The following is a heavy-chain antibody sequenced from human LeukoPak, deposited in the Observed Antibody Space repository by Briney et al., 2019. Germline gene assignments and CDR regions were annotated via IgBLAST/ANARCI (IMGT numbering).Heavy chain of an antibody. CDR1: GYIFSTYK. V-gene: IGHV1-3*01. CDR2: INAGNDDK. J-gene: IGHJ5*02. Sequence: ASVKVSCKASGYIFSTYKIHWVRQAPGQGLEWMGWINAGNDDKIYSQKFQGRVTITRDTSASTVYMELSSLRSEDTAAYYCASENWFDPWGQGTLVTVSS. CDR3: ASENWFDP.